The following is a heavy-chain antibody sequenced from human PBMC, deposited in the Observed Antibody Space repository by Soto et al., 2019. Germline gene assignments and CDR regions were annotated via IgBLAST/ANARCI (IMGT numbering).Heavy chain of an antibody. D-gene: IGHD3-10*01. CDR1: GGSIDSGDYY. V-gene: IGHV4-61*05. J-gene: IGHJ6*02. CDR2: VYYSGTT. CDR3: ARSVLLWFGDPKRGMDV. Sequence: SETLSLTCTVSGGSIDSGDYYWSWIRQPPGKGLEWIGYVYYSGTTNYNPFLKSRVTLSLDKSKNQFSLKLSSVTAADTAVYYCARSVLLWFGDPKRGMDVWGQGTTVTVSS.